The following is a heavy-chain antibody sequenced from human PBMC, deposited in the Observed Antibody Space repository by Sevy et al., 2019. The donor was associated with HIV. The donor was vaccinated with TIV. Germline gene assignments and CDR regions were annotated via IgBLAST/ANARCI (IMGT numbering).Heavy chain of an antibody. CDR1: GYTFTSYD. J-gene: IGHJ6*02. Sequence: ASVKVSCKASGYTFTSYDINWVRQATGQGLAWMGWMNPNSGNTGYAQKFQGRVTMTRNTSISTAYMELSSLRSEDTAVYYCARGGIAVAGIDYYYGMDVWGQGTTVTVSS. CDR2: MNPNSGNT. V-gene: IGHV1-8*01. D-gene: IGHD6-19*01. CDR3: ARGGIAVAGIDYYYGMDV.